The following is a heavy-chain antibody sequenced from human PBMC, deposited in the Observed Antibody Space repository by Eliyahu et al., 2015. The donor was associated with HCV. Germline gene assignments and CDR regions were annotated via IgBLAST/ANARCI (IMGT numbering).Heavy chain of an antibody. J-gene: IGHJ3*02. V-gene: IGHV3-9*01. CDR1: GXXFXXYA. CDR3: VKDLDYDINEETNAFDI. CDR2: ISWNSGSM. Sequence: EVQVVESGGGLVQPGXSLRLXCGAXGXXFXXYAMHWVRQAPGKGLGWVSGISWNSGSMAYADSVKGRFTISRDNAKNSLFLQMNTLRAEDTALYYCVKDLDYDINEETNAFDIWGQGTMVTVSS. D-gene: IGHD3-9*01.